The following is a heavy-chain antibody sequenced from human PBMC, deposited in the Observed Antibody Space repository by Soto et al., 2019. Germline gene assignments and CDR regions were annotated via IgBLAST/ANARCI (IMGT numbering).Heavy chain of an antibody. CDR1: GFTFSSYS. V-gene: IGHV3-21*01. CDR2: ISSSSSYI. Sequence: GGSLRLSCAASGFTFSSYSMNWVRQAPGKGLEWVSSISSSSSYIYYADSVKGRFTISRDNAKNSLYLQMNSLGAEDTAVYYCARDLHDYGDYYYGMDVWGQGTTVTVSS. CDR3: ARDLHDYGDYYYGMDV. J-gene: IGHJ6*02. D-gene: IGHD4-17*01.